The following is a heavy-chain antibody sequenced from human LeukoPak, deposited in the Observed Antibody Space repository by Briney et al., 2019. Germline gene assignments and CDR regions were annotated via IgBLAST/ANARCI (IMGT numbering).Heavy chain of an antibody. V-gene: IGHV3-23*01. CDR2: ISGSGGST. J-gene: IGHJ5*02. D-gene: IGHD3-3*01. Sequence: GGSLRLSCAASGFTFSGYAMHWVRQAPGKGLEWVSAISGSGGSTYYADSVKGRFTISRDNSKNTLYLQMNSLRAEDTAVYYCAKTMRRDNWFDPWGQGTLVTVSS. CDR3: AKTMRRDNWFDP. CDR1: GFTFSGYA.